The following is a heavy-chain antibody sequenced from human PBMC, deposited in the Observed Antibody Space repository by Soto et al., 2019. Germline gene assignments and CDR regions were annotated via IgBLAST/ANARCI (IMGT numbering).Heavy chain of an antibody. CDR3: AKGAVPGYSSSSHSSKGMDV. D-gene: IGHD6-13*01. V-gene: IGHV3-23*01. CDR2: ISGSGGST. CDR1: GFTFSSYA. Sequence: PGGSLTLSCAASGFTFSSYAMSWVRQAPGKGLEWVSAISGSGGSTYYADSVKGRFTISRDNSKNTLYLQMNSLRAEDTAVYYCAKGAVPGYSSSSHSSKGMDVWGQGTTVTVSS. J-gene: IGHJ6*02.